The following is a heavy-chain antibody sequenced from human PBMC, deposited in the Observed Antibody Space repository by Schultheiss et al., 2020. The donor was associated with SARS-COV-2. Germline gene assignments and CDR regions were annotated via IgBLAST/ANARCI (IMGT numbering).Heavy chain of an antibody. J-gene: IGHJ6*04. D-gene: IGHD3-3*01. CDR2: IGGSGGIT. Sequence: GGSLRLSCAASGFTFSSYDMHWVRQAPGKGLEWVSGIGGSGGITYYAVSVRGRFTISRDNAKNSLYLQMNSLRAEDTAVYYCARDGVRFLEWLSPMDVWGKGTTVTVSS. CDR1: GFTFSSYD. V-gene: IGHV3-21*01. CDR3: ARDGVRFLEWLSPMDV.